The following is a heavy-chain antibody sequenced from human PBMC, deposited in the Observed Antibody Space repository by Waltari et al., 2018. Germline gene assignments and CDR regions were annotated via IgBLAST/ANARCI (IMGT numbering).Heavy chain of an antibody. CDR1: GGSISSGDYS. J-gene: IGHJ1*01. CDR3: ARYSSSWNRYFQH. CDR2: IYYSAST. D-gene: IGHD6-13*01. V-gene: IGHV4-30-4*08. Sequence: QVQLQESGPGLVKPSQTLSLTCTVSGGSISSGDYSWSWIRQPPGKGLGWIGYIYYSASTAHNPSLKSRVTISVYTSKNQFSLKLSSVTAADTAVYYCARYSSSWNRYFQHWGQGTLVTVSS.